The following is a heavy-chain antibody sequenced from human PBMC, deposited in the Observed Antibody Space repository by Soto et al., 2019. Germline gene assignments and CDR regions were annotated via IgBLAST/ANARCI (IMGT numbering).Heavy chain of an antibody. Sequence: PGESQKISCKGSGYSFTSYWVAWVRQQTGKGLECMGLIYPSDSDTRYSPSFQGQVTISADKSISTAYLQWSSLKASDTAMYYCARHVGSSWDPYNWFDPWGQGTLVTVSS. CDR3: ARHVGSSWDPYNWFDP. CDR2: IYPSDSDT. J-gene: IGHJ5*02. D-gene: IGHD6-13*01. V-gene: IGHV5-51*01. CDR1: GYSFTSYW.